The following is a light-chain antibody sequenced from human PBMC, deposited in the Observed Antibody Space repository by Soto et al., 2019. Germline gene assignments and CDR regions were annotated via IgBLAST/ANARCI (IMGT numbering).Light chain of an antibody. Sequence: PGERATPSCRASQNISVYLAWYRQKPGQAPRLLLYAASNRATGIPARFSGSGSGTDFTLTISSLEPEDCAVYYCQQRNNWPPGITVGQGTRREIK. CDR3: QQRNNWPPGIT. CDR1: QNISVY. J-gene: IGKJ5*01. V-gene: IGKV3-11*01. CDR2: AAS.